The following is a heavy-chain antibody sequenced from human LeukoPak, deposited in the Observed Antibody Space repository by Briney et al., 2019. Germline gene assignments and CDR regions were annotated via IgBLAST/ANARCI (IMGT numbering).Heavy chain of an antibody. V-gene: IGHV3-21*01. D-gene: IGHD3-3*01. CDR1: GFTFSSYS. J-gene: IGHJ4*02. Sequence: GGSLRLSCAASGFTFSSYSMNWVRQAPGKGLEWVSSISSSSSYIYYADSVKGRFTISRDNAKSSLYLQMNSLRAEDTAVYYCARGDGSGYYRWGQGTLVTVSS. CDR2: ISSSSSYI. CDR3: ARGDGSGYYR.